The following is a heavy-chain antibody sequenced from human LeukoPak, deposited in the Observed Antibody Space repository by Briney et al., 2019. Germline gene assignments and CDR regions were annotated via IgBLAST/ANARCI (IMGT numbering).Heavy chain of an antibody. J-gene: IGHJ4*02. CDR3: ARRLGWDFDSSGYSFDF. CDR1: GYSFTGYW. V-gene: IGHV5-51*01. D-gene: IGHD3-22*01. Sequence: GASLKISFKASGYSFTGYWIGWVRQLPGKSLEWMGIFYPGDSDASYSPSFRGQVTISADKSISTAYLQWSSLKASDTAMYYCARRLGWDFDSSGYSFDFWGQGTLVTVSS. CDR2: FYPGDSDA.